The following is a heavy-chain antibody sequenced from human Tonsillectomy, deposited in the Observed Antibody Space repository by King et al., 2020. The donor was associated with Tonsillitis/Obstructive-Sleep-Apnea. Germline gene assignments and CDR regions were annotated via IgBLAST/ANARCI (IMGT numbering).Heavy chain of an antibody. CDR2: IYPSDSDT. CDR3: ARSAPGTGNTPFEY. CDR1: GYRFTSHW. D-gene: IGHD1-7*01. V-gene: IGHV5-51*01. Sequence: VQLVESGAEVKKPGESLKISCKGSGYRFTSHWIGWVRQMPGKGLELMGIIYPSDSDTSYSPSFQGQVTISADKSISTAYLQWSSLKASDTAIYYCARSAPGTGNTPFEYWGQGTLVTVSS. J-gene: IGHJ4*02.